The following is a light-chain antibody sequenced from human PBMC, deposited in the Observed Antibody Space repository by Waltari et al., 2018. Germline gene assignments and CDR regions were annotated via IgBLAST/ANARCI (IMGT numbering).Light chain of an antibody. J-gene: IGKJ4*01. V-gene: IGKV3-11*01. CDR3: QQRSNWPLT. CDR1: HSIANY. Sequence: EIVLTQSPATLSLSPGERATLSCRASHSIANYLAWYQQRPGQAPRLLIYDTSNMATGIPARFSGSGYETDFTLTISSLEPEDFGVYYCQQRSNWPLTFGGGTKVEIK. CDR2: DTS.